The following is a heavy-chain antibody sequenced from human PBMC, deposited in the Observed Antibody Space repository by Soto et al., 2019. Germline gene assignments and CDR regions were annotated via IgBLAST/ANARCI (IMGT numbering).Heavy chain of an antibody. CDR1: GGFVSSGSYY. CDR3: ARVERGTGTTVVDAFDI. Sequence: QVQLQQWGAGLLKPSETLSLTCAVYGGFVSSGSYYWSWIRQPPGKGLEWIGEMSHSGGTHFNPSLKRRVTISVDTSKNQFSLNIYSVTAADTALYYCARVERGTGTTVVDAFDIWGPGTMVTVSS. J-gene: IGHJ3*02. V-gene: IGHV4-34*01. D-gene: IGHD1-1*01. CDR2: MSHSGGT.